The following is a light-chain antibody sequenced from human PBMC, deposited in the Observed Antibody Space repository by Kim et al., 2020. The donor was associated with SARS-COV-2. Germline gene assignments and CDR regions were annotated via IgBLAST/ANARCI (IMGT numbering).Light chain of an antibody. Sequence: ASVGDRVTITCRASQGISTALAWYQQKPGTAPKLLIYHASTLKNGVPSRFGGSGSGTDFILTISSLQPEDFATYFCQQFSIFPLTFGGGTKVEIK. J-gene: IGKJ4*01. CDR1: QGISTA. CDR2: HAS. CDR3: QQFSIFPLT. V-gene: IGKV1-13*02.